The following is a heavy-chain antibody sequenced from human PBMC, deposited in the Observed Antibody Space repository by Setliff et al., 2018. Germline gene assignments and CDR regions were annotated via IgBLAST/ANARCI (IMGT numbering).Heavy chain of an antibody. D-gene: IGHD3-9*01. CDR1: GFTFSSYS. CDR2: ISSSSSYI. V-gene: IGHV3-21*04. CDR3: AKHGAYNDFLTGYNFYYDMDV. J-gene: IGHJ6*02. Sequence: GSLRLSCAASGFTFSSYSMNWVRQAPGKGLEWVSSISSSSSYIYYADSVKGRFTISRDNSKNTLYLQMNSLRAEDTAVYYCAKHGAYNDFLTGYNFYYDMDVWGQGTTVTVSS.